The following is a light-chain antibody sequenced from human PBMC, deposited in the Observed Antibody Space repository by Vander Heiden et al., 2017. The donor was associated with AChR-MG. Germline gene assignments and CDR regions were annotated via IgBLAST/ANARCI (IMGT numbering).Light chain of an antibody. CDR2: EVS. J-gene: IGLJ1*01. CDR3: CSYAGSSTPYV. V-gene: IGLV2-23*02. CDR1: SSDVGSYNL. Sequence: QSALTQPASVSGSPGQSITISGTGTSSDVGSYNLVSWYQQHPGKAPKLMIYEVSKRPSGVSNRFSGSKSGNTASLTISGLQAEDEADYYCCSYAGSSTPYVFGTGTKVTVL.